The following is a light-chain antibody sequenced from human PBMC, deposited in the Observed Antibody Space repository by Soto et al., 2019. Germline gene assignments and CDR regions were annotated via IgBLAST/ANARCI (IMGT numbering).Light chain of an antibody. Sequence: EIVLTQSPGTLSLSPGERATLSCRASQSVSSSYLAWYQQKPGQAPRLLIYGASSRATGIPDRFSGSGSGTEFTLTISRLESADFAVYYCQQYGSSRWTFGQGNKVEIK. CDR2: GAS. CDR1: QSVSSSY. CDR3: QQYGSSRWT. V-gene: IGKV3-20*01. J-gene: IGKJ1*01.